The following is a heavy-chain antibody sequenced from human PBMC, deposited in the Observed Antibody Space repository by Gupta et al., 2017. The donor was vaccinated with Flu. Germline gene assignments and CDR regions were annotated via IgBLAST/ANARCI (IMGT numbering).Heavy chain of an antibody. D-gene: IGHD3/OR15-3a*01. CDR1: GFNFSGSA. CDR2: IRSRTNGYAT. CDR3: TNYGYDFSF. Sequence: EVQLVESGGGLVQPGGSLKLSCGASGFNFSGSAMHWVRQASGKGLEWVGRIRSRTNGYATVYGASVKGRFIISRDDSRNTAFLLMNSLRVEDTAIYYCTNYGYDFSFWGQGTLVTVSS. J-gene: IGHJ4*02. V-gene: IGHV3-73*02.